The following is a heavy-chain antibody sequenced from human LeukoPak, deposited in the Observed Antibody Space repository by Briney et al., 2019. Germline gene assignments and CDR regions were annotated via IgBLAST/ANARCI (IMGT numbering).Heavy chain of an antibody. V-gene: IGHV3-48*03. Sequence: PGGSLRLSCAASGFTFSSYEMSWVRQAPGKGLEWVSYISSRASTKYYADSVKGRFTISRDNAKNSLDLQMNSLRVEDTAVYYCARIAVAGLLDCRGQGTLVTVSS. CDR3: ARIAVAGLLDC. CDR1: GFTFSSYE. J-gene: IGHJ4*02. CDR2: ISSRASTK. D-gene: IGHD6-19*01.